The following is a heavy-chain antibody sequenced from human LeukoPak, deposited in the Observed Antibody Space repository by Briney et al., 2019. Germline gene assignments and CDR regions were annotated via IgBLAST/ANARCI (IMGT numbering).Heavy chain of an antibody. CDR1: GYTFTGYY. D-gene: IGHD6-19*01. CDR3: ARDGIAVAGTVDY. Sequence: ASVKVSCKASGYTFTGYYMHWVRQARGQGLEWMGWINPNSGGTNYAQKFQGRVTMTRDTSISTAYMELSRLRSDDTAVYYCARDGIAVAGTVDYWGQGTLVTVSS. J-gene: IGHJ4*02. V-gene: IGHV1-2*02. CDR2: INPNSGGT.